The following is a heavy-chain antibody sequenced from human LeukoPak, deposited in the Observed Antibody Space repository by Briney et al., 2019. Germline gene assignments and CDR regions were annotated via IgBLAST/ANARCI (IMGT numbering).Heavy chain of an antibody. J-gene: IGHJ3*02. CDR2: IYHSGST. D-gene: IGHD4-17*01. V-gene: IGHV4-34*01. Sequence: PSETLSLTCAVYGGSFSGYYWSWIRQPPGKGLEWIGYIYHSGSTYYNPSLKSRVTISVDRSKNQSSLKLSSVTAADTAVYYCARADYGVAFDIWGQGTMVTVSS. CDR3: ARADYGVAFDI. CDR1: GGSFSGYY.